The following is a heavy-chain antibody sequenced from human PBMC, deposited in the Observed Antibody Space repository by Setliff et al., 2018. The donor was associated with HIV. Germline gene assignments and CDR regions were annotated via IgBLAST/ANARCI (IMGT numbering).Heavy chain of an antibody. CDR2: IYTSGST. Sequence: KTSETLSLTCTVSGGSISSYYWSWIRQPAGKGLEWIGHIYTSGSTNYNPSLKSRVTISVDTSKNQFSLKLSSVTAADTAVYYCARGNNGYYYDSSGYYHWGQGTLVTVSS. J-gene: IGHJ5*02. D-gene: IGHD3-22*01. V-gene: IGHV4-4*07. CDR3: ARGNNGYYYDSSGYYH. CDR1: GGSISSYY.